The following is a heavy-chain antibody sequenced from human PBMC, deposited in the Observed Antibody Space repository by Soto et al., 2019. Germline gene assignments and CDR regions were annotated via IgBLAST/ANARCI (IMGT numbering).Heavy chain of an antibody. V-gene: IGHV3-33*01. CDR1: GFTFSSYG. Sequence: QVQLVESGGGVVQPGRSLRLSCAASGFTFSSYGMHWVRQAPGKGLEWVAVIWYDGSNKYYADSVKGRFTISRDNSKNTLYLKMNSVRAEDTGVYYCARDAGRIAARLYYYGMDVWGQGNTVTVSS. CDR2: IWYDGSNK. CDR3: ARDAGRIAARLYYYGMDV. J-gene: IGHJ6*02. D-gene: IGHD6-6*01.